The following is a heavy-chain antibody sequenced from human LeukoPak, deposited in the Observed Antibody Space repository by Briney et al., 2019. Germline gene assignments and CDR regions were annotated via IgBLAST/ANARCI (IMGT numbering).Heavy chain of an antibody. J-gene: IGHJ2*01. CDR3: AREDHNDSGWYFDL. CDR1: GFTFRNYW. Sequence: GGSLRLSCAASGFTFRNYWMHWVRQAPGRGLVWVARIKSDGTSTTYADPVKGRFTISRDNAKNTLYVQMNSLRAEDTAVYYCAREDHNDSGWYFDLWGRGTLVTVSS. D-gene: IGHD4-17*01. V-gene: IGHV3-74*01. CDR2: IKSDGTST.